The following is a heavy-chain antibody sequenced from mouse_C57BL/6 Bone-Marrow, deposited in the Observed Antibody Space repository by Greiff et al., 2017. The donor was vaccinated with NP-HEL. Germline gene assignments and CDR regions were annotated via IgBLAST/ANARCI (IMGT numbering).Heavy chain of an antibody. V-gene: IGHV1-61*01. D-gene: IGHD3-2*02. CDR1: GYTFTSYW. Sequence: VQLQQPGAELVRPGSSVKLSCKASGYTFTSYWMDWVKQRPGQGLEWIGNIYPSDSETHYNQKFKDKATLTVDKSSSTAYMQLSSLTSEDSAVYYCASSGYPDYYAMDYWGQGTSVTVSS. CDR3: ASSGYPDYYAMDY. CDR2: IYPSDSET. J-gene: IGHJ4*01.